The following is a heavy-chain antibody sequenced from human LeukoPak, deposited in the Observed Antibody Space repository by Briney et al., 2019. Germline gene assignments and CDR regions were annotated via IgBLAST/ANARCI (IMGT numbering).Heavy chain of an antibody. CDR1: GGSISSYY. J-gene: IGHJ4*02. Sequence: SETLSLTCTVSGGSISSYYLSWVRQPAGKGLEWVWRIYSSGSTNYNASPKCRVTISVDKAQNQCSLKLSSVTAADTAVYYCARGRSSGVGIVDYWGQGTLVTVSS. CDR3: ARGRSSGVGIVDY. V-gene: IGHV4-4*07. CDR2: IYSSGST. D-gene: IGHD6-19*01.